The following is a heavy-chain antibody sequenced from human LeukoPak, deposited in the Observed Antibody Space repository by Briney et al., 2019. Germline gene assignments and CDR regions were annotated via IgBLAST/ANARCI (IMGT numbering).Heavy chain of an antibody. Sequence: GESLKISCKASGYTFTNYGISWVRQAPGQGLEWMGWISGYNGNTDYAQKLQGRVTMTTDTSTSTAYMELRSLRSDDTAIYYCARDTRTTLTPVNWFYPWGQGTLVTASS. CDR2: ISGYNGNT. CDR1: GYTFTNYG. V-gene: IGHV1-18*01. J-gene: IGHJ5*02. D-gene: IGHD4-17*01. CDR3: ARDTRTTLTPVNWFYP.